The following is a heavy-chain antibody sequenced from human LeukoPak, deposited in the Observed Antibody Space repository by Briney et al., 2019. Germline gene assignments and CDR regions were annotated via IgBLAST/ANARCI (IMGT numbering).Heavy chain of an antibody. Sequence: GRSLRLSCAASGFIFRIYGMHWVRQAPGKGLEWVAVISYDGSNKYYADSVKGRFTISRDNSKNTLYLQMNSLRAEDTAVYYCAKDISWVGAPEAFDIWGQGTMVTVSS. CDR2: ISYDGSNK. D-gene: IGHD1-26*01. J-gene: IGHJ3*02. CDR3: AKDISWVGAPEAFDI. V-gene: IGHV3-30*18. CDR1: GFIFRIYG.